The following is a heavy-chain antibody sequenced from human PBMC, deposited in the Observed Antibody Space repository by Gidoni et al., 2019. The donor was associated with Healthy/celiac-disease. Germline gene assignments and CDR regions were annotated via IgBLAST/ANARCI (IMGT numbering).Heavy chain of an antibody. J-gene: IGHJ6*02. D-gene: IGHD5-18*01. Sequence: QVQLQESGPGLVKPSETLSLTCTVSGGSISSYYWSWIRQPPGKGLEWIGYIYYSVSTNYNPALKSRVTISVDTSKNQFSLKLSSVTAADTAVYYCARDRGYSDGDDYYYYGMDVWGQGTTVTVSS. CDR3: ARDRGYSDGDDYYYYGMDV. CDR2: IYYSVST. V-gene: IGHV4-59*01. CDR1: GGSISSYY.